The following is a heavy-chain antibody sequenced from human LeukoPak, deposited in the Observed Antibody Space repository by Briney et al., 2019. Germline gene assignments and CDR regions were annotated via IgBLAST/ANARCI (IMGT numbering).Heavy chain of an antibody. J-gene: IGHJ4*02. CDR1: GYTFTSYY. CDR2: INPSGGST. Sequence: GASVKVSCKASGYTFTSYYMHWVRQAPGQGLEWMGIINPSGGSTSYAQKFQGRVTMTRDTSTSTVYMELSSLRSEDTAVYYCAREGARIFGVVEEGFDYWGQGTLVTVSS. CDR3: AREGARIFGVVEEGFDY. V-gene: IGHV1-46*01. D-gene: IGHD3-3*01.